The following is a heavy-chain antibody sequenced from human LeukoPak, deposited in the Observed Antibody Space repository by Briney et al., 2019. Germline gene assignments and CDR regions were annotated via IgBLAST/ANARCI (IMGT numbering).Heavy chain of an antibody. CDR2: ISSSGSTI. Sequence: GGSLRLSCAASGFTFSSYEMNWVRQAPGKGLEWVSYISSSGSTIYYADSVKGRFTISRDNAKNSLYLQMNSLRAEDTAVYYCARGPPIAAAGSYYYYMDVWGKGTTVTVSS. CDR1: GFTFSSYE. CDR3: ARGPPIAAAGSYYYYMDV. V-gene: IGHV3-48*03. J-gene: IGHJ6*03. D-gene: IGHD6-13*01.